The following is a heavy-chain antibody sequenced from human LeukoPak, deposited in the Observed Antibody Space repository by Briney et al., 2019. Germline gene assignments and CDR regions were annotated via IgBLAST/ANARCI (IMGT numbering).Heavy chain of an antibody. J-gene: IGHJ6*04. CDR3: AELGITMIGGV. CDR2: ISSRSSYI. Sequence: GGSLRLSCAASGFTFSSYGMHWVRQAPGKGLEWVSSISSRSSYIYYADSVKGRFTISRDNAKNSLYLQMNSLRAEDTAVYYCAELGITMIGGVWGKGTTVTISP. V-gene: IGHV3-21*01. D-gene: IGHD3-10*02. CDR1: GFTFSSYG.